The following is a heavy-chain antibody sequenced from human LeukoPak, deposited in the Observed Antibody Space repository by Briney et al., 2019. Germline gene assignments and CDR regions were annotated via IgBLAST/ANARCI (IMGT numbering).Heavy chain of an antibody. V-gene: IGHV3-74*01. CDR3: VRDSVGAPAFDY. D-gene: IGHD1-14*01. J-gene: IGHJ4*02. CDR2: IKGDGSST. CDR1: GFTFSSHW. Sequence: GGSLRLSCAASGFTFSSHWMHWVRQAPGKGLVWVSRIKGDGSSTSYADSVKGRFTISRDNTKNTLNLQMNSLRAEDTAVYYCVRDSVGAPAFDYWGQGIMVTVSS.